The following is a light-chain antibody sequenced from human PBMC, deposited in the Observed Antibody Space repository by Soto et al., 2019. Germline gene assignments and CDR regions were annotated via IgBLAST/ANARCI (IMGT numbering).Light chain of an antibody. Sequence: QSVLTQPPSVSGAPGQRVTISCTGSSSNIGAGYDVHWYQQLPGTAPKLLIHGNSNRPSGVPDRFSGSKSGTSASLAITGLQAEDDADYYCRSSDSGLIGSVFGGGTKLTVL. V-gene: IGLV1-40*01. CDR3: RSSDSGLIGSV. CDR1: SSNIGAGYD. J-gene: IGLJ3*02. CDR2: GNS.